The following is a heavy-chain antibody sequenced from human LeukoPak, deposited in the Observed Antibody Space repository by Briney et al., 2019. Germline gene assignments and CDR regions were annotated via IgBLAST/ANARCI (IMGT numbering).Heavy chain of an antibody. D-gene: IGHD3-16*01. J-gene: IGHJ1*01. CDR1: GGTFSSYA. V-gene: IGHV1-69*05. CDR3: AIQNLGYFQH. CDR2: IIPIFGTA. Sequence: SVKVSCKASGGTFSSYAISWVRQAPGQGLEWMGGIIPIFGTANYAQKFQGRVTITTDESTSTAYMELRSLRSDDTAVYYCAIQNLGYFQHWGQGTLVTVSS.